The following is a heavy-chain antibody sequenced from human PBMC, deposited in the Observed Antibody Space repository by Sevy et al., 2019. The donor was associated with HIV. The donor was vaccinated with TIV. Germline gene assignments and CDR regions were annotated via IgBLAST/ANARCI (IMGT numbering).Heavy chain of an antibody. J-gene: IGHJ4*02. Sequence: GGSLRLSCAASGVTFSDYYMNWVRQAPGKGLEWVSSISGRSSYIHYADSVRGRFTISRDNAKNSLYLQMNSLRADDTAVYFCARDGGCSSTSCLLYFDSWGQGALVTVSS. CDR3: ARDGGCSSTSCLLYFDS. V-gene: IGHV3-21*06. CDR2: ISGRSSYI. D-gene: IGHD2-2*01. CDR1: GVTFSDYY.